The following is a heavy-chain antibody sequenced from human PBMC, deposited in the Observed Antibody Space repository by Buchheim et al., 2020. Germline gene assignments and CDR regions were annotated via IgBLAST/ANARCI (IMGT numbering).Heavy chain of an antibody. V-gene: IGHV1-46*01. CDR2: IRPSDGST. D-gene: IGHD1-26*01. CDR1: GYTFSNFY. CDR3: AREIPGATMGFDY. J-gene: IGHJ4*02. Sequence: QVQLVQSGAEVKMPGAALQISCRASGYTFSNFYIQWVRQAPGRGLEWMGIIRPSDGSTDYPQKYQGKVTMTRDTSTSTAYMELSSLRSEDTAVYYCAREIPGATMGFDYWGQGTL.